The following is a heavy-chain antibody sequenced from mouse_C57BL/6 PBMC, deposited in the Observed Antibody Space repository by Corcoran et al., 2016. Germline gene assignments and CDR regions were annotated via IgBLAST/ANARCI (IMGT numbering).Heavy chain of an antibody. D-gene: IGHD1-1*01. CDR2: INTYSGVP. J-gene: IGHJ1*03. Sequence: QIQLVQSGPELKKPGETVKISCKASGYTFTTYGMSWVKQAPGKGLKWMGWINTYSGVPTYADDFKGRFAFSLETSASTAYLQINNLKNEDTATYFWARSDYDGSSHWYFDVWGTGTTVTVSS. CDR1: GYTFTTYG. CDR3: ARSDYDGSSHWYFDV. V-gene: IGHV9-3*01.